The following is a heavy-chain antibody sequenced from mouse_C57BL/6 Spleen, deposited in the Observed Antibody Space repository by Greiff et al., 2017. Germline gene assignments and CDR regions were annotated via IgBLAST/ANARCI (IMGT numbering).Heavy chain of an antibody. CDR3: ARRGYGRGYAMDY. CDR1: GYTFTDYY. D-gene: IGHD1-1*01. CDR2: INPNNGGT. Sequence: VQLQQSGPELVKPGASVKISCKASGYTFTDYYMNWVKQSHGKSLEWIGDINPNNGGTSYNQKFKGKATLTVDKSSSTAYMELRSLTSEDSAVYYCARRGYGRGYAMDYWGQGTSVTVSS. V-gene: IGHV1-26*01. J-gene: IGHJ4*01.